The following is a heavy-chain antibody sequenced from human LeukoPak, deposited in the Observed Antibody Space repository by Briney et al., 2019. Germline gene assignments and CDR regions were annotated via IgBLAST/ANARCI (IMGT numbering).Heavy chain of an antibody. J-gene: IGHJ3*02. CDR2: ISWNSGSI. Sequence: PGGSLRLSCAASGFTFDDYAMHWVRQAPGKGLEWVSGISWNSGSIGYADSVKGRFTISRDNAKNSLYLQMNSLRAEDTALYYCAKACPRSEAFDIWGQGTMVTVSS. CDR1: GFTFDDYA. D-gene: IGHD3-10*01. V-gene: IGHV3-9*01. CDR3: AKACPRSEAFDI.